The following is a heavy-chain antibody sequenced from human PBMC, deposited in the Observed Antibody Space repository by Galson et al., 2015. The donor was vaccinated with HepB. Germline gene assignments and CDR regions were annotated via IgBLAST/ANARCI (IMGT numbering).Heavy chain of an antibody. CDR2: INAGNGNT. CDR3: ARAREYYDFWSGYPGPWFDP. J-gene: IGHJ5*02. CDR1: GYTFTSYA. D-gene: IGHD3-3*01. V-gene: IGHV1-3*01. Sequence: SVKVSCKASGYTFTSYAMHWVRQAPGQRLEWMGWINAGNGNTKYSQKFQGRVTITRDTSASTAYMGLSSLRSEDTAVYYCARAREYYDFWSGYPGPWFDPWGQGTLVTVSS.